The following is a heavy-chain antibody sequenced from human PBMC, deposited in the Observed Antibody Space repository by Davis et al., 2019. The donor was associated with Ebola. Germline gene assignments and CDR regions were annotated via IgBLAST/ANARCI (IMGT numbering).Heavy chain of an antibody. Sequence: AASVKVSCKASGYTFTSYALHWVRQAPGQRLEWMAWINADNGDTKYSQKFQGRVTITRDASASTAYMELTSLRSEDTAVYFCARGMTTVTILDLWGQGTLVTVSS. V-gene: IGHV1-3*01. J-gene: IGHJ4*02. CDR1: GYTFTSYA. CDR2: INADNGDT. CDR3: ARGMTTVTILDL. D-gene: IGHD4-17*01.